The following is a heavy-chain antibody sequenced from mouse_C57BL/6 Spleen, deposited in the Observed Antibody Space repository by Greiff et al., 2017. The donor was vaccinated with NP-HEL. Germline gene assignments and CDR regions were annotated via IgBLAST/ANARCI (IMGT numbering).Heavy chain of an antibody. CDR1: GYTFTDYN. Sequence: EVQLQQSGPELVKPGASVKMSCKASGYTFTDYNMHWVKQSHGKSLEGIGYINPNNGGTSYNQKFKGKATLTVNKSSRTASMELRSLTSEDSAIYYCASSYYYGSSYGAMDYSGQGTSVTVSS. CDR2: INPNNGGT. CDR3: ASSYYYGSSYGAMDY. V-gene: IGHV1-22*01. J-gene: IGHJ4*01. D-gene: IGHD1-1*01.